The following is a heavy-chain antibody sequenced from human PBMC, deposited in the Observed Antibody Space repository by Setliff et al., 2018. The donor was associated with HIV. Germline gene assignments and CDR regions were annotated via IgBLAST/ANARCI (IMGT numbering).Heavy chain of an antibody. CDR3: ARDLYQLREGTVY. Sequence: GGSLRLSCAASGFPVSYYIMNWVRQAPGKGLEWISYINSASTTKYYADSVRGRFTISRDNAQNSLHLQLSSLRAEDTAIYYCARDLYQLREGTVYWGQGTLVTVSS. CDR1: GFPVSYYI. V-gene: IGHV3-48*01. D-gene: IGHD2-2*01. J-gene: IGHJ4*02. CDR2: INSASTTK.